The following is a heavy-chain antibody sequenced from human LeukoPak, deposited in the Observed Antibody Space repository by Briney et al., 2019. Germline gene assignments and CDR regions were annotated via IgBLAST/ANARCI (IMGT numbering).Heavy chain of an antibody. V-gene: IGHV4-38-2*02. Sequence: ETLSLTCTVSGYSISSGYYWGWIRQPPGKGLEWIGSIYHSGSTYYNPSLKSRVTISVDTSKNQFSLKLSSVTAADTAVYYCARVRLEMATIFGWFDPWGQGTLVTASS. J-gene: IGHJ5*02. CDR2: IYHSGST. CDR3: ARVRLEMATIFGWFDP. CDR1: GYSISSGYY. D-gene: IGHD5-24*01.